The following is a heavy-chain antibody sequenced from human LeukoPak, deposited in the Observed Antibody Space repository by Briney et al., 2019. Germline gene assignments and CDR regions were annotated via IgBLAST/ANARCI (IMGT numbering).Heavy chain of an antibody. V-gene: IGHV3-43*02. CDR2: ISGDGGST. CDR1: GFTFDDNA. CDR3: AKDIVVVVAAKSSPFDL. J-gene: IGHJ3*01. Sequence: GGALRLSCAASGFTFDDNAMHWGRQAQGKGLGWGSLISGDGGSTYYADSVKGRFTLSRDNSQNSLYLQMNSLRTQDTALYYCAKDIVVVVAAKSSPFDLWGQGTMVPVSS. D-gene: IGHD2-15*01.